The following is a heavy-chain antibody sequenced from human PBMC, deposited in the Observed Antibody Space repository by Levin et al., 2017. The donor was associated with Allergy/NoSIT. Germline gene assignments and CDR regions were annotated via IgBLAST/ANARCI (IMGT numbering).Heavy chain of an antibody. Sequence: PSETLSLTCTVSGGSISSSSYYWGWIRQPPGKGLEWIGSIYYSGSTYYNPSLKSRVTISVDTSKNQFSLKLSSVTAADTAVYYCARHVILWFGELLPKYNWFDPWGQGTLVTVSS. CDR1: GGSISSSSYY. D-gene: IGHD3-10*01. CDR2: IYYSGST. CDR3: ARHVILWFGELLPKYNWFDP. J-gene: IGHJ5*02. V-gene: IGHV4-39*01.